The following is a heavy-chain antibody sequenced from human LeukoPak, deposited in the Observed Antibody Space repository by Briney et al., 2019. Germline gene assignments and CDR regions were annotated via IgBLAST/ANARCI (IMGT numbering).Heavy chain of an antibody. CDR2: ISYDGSNK. Sequence: GGSLRLSCAASGFTFSSYAMHWVRQAPGKGLEWEAVISYDGSNKYYADSVKGRFTISRDNSKNTLYLQMNSLRAEDTAVYYRARDSFLWFGEFINWGQGTLVTVSS. CDR1: GFTFSSYA. V-gene: IGHV3-30-3*01. J-gene: IGHJ4*02. D-gene: IGHD3-10*01. CDR3: ARDSFLWFGEFIN.